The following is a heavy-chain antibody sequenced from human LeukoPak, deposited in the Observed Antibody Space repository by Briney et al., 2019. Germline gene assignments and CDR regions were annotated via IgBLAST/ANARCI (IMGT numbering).Heavy chain of an antibody. D-gene: IGHD6-19*01. J-gene: IGHJ3*02. CDR1: GCTFSSYA. CDR3: AKTSSGWYDAFDI. Sequence: GGALRLSCAASGCTFSSYAMSWVRQAPWKGREGVSGISGSGGRTYYAESVKGRFTISRDNSKNTLYLQMNSLRAEDTAVYYCAKTSSGWYDAFDIWGQGTMVTVSS. V-gene: IGHV3-23*01. CDR2: ISGSGGRT.